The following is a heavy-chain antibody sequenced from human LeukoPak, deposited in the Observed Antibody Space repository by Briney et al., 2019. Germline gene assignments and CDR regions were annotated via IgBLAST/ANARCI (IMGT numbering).Heavy chain of an antibody. D-gene: IGHD1-26*01. V-gene: IGHV4-39*01. Sequence: KASETLSLTCTVSGGSISSSSYYWGWIRQTPGKGLEWIGSIYYSGSTYHNPSLKSRVTISVDTSKNQFSLKLSSVTAADTAVYYCARHRGTYYLSSAFDIWGQGTMVTVSS. CDR1: GGSISSSSYY. CDR2: IYYSGST. CDR3: ARHRGTYYLSSAFDI. J-gene: IGHJ3*02.